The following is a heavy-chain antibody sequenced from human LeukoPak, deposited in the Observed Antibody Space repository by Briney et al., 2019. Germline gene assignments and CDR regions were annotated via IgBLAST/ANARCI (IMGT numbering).Heavy chain of an antibody. V-gene: IGHV3-73*01. CDR1: GFTFSGSA. CDR2: IRSKANSYAT. CDR3: TREGIAVAGTDFDY. D-gene: IGHD6-19*01. Sequence: GGSLRLSCAASGFTFSGSAMHWVRQASGKGLEWVGRIRSKANSYATAYAASVKGRFTISRDDSKNTAYLQMNSLKTEDTAVYYCTREGIAVAGTDFDYWGQGTLVTVSS. J-gene: IGHJ4*02.